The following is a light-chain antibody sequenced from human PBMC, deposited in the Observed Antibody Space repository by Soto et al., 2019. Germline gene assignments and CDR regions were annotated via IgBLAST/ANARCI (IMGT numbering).Light chain of an antibody. J-gene: IGKJ2*01. CDR3: QQIHSTSSYT. CDR1: QNIRNY. CDR2: AAS. V-gene: IGKV1-39*01. Sequence: DIQMTQSPSSLYASVGDRVTITGRASQNIRNYLNWYQQRPGKTPNLLVYAASNLRGGVPSRFSGSGSGTVFTLTISTLQPEDFATYYCQQIHSTSSYTFGQGTRVDIK.